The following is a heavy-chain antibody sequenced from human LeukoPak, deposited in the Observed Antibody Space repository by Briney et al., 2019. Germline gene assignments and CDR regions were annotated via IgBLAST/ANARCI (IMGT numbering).Heavy chain of an antibody. Sequence: PGGSLRLSCAASGFTVSSNYMSWVRQAPGKGLEWVSVIYSGGSTYYADSVKGRFTISRDNSKNTLYLQMNSLRAEDTAVYYCARDRPYSTDDYWGQGTLVTVSA. CDR1: GFTVSSNY. CDR3: ARDRPYSTDDY. J-gene: IGHJ4*02. D-gene: IGHD6-13*01. V-gene: IGHV3-66*01. CDR2: IYSGGST.